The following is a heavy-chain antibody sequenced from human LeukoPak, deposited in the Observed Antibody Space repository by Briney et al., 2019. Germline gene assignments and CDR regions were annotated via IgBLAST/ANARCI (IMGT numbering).Heavy chain of an antibody. CDR1: GGSISSSSYY. D-gene: IGHD3-10*01. V-gene: IGHV4-39*01. CDR3: ARGARLWFGELLQPRYYYGMDV. J-gene: IGHJ6*02. CDR2: IYYSGST. Sequence: SETLSLTCTASGGSISSSSYYWGWIRQPPGKGLEWIGSIYYSGSTYYNPSLKSRVTISVDTSKNQFSLKLSSVTAADTAVYYCARGARLWFGELLQPRYYYGMDVWGQGTTVTVSS.